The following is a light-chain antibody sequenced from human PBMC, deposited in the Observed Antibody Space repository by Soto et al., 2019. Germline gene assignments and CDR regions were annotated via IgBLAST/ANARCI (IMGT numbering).Light chain of an antibody. V-gene: IGKV2-30*01. Sequence: DVVMTQSPLSLPVTLGQPASISCRSSQSLVYRDGNTYLNWFHQRPGRSPRRLIYNVSNRDFGVXDTXIGRGSGTDFTLYIRTVEAEDVGVYYCMQGTHWRYTFGQGTKLEIK. CDR1: QSLVYRDGNTY. J-gene: IGKJ2*01. CDR3: MQGTHWRYT. CDR2: NVS.